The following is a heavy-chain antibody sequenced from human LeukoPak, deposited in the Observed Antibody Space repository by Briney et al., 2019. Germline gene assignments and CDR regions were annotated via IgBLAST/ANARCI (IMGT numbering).Heavy chain of an antibody. D-gene: IGHD2-15*01. CDR2: IYTSGST. J-gene: IGHJ3*02. CDR1: GGSISSYY. V-gene: IGHV4-4*07. CDR3: ARDSVVVVAATIAHTDAFDI. Sequence: PSGTLSLTCTVSGGSISSYYWSWIRQPAGKGLEWIGRIYTSGSTNYNPSLKSRVTMSVDTSKNQFSLKLSSVTAADTAVYYCARDSVVVVAATIAHTDAFDIWGQGTMVTVSS.